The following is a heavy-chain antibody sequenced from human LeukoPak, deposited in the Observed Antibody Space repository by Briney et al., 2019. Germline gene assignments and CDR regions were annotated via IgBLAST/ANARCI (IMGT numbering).Heavy chain of an antibody. CDR1: GYTFTSYW. V-gene: IGHV5-51*01. CDR3: ARHYDPTVHPKNWFDP. J-gene: IGHJ5*02. Sequence: GESLKISCQGYGYTFTSYWIAWVRQMPGKGLEWMGIIYPGDSDTRYSPSFQGQVTISADKSISTAYLQWSSLKASDTAMYYCARHYDPTVHPKNWFDPWGQGTLVTVSS. CDR2: IYPGDSDT. D-gene: IGHD4-17*01.